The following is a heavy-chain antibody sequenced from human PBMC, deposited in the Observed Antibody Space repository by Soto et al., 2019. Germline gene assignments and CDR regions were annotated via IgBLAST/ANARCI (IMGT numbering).Heavy chain of an antibody. D-gene: IGHD1-1*01. Sequence: SETLSLTCTVSGGSISSYYWSWIRQPPGKGLEWIGYIYYSGSTNYNPSLKRRVTISVDTSKNQFSLKLSSVTAADTAVYYCARAPVQLERRYGMDVWGQGTTVTISS. CDR3: ARAPVQLERRYGMDV. V-gene: IGHV4-59*01. CDR1: GGSISSYY. CDR2: IYYSGST. J-gene: IGHJ6*02.